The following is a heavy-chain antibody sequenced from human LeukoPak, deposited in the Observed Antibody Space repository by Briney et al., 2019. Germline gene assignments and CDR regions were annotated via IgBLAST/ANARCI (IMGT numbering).Heavy chain of an antibody. CDR3: ARDHCSGGSCYWFDY. CDR1: GFTFSSYS. D-gene: IGHD2-15*01. J-gene: IGHJ4*02. Sequence: GGSLRLSCAASGFTFSSYSMNWVRQAPGKGLEWVSSISSSSSYIYYADSVKGRFTISRGNAKNSLYLQMNSLRAEDTAVYYCARDHCSGGSCYWFDYWGQGTLVTVSS. V-gene: IGHV3-21*01. CDR2: ISSSSSYI.